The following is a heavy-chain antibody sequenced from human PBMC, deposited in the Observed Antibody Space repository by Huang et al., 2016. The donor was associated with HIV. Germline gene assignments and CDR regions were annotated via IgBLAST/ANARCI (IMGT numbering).Heavy chain of an antibody. Sequence: QVQLVESGGGVVQPGRSLRLSCAASGFTFSTYGMHWVRQAPVKGLEWVTVISYDGSEKNYADAGKGRFTSSTYNSNNTLYLQMNRLRADDTAVYYCVKDQGHTFMVRYHFDFWGQGTLVTVSS. CDR1: GFTFSTYG. CDR3: VKDQGHTFMVRYHFDF. J-gene: IGHJ4*02. D-gene: IGHD3-10*01. CDR2: ISYDGSEK. V-gene: IGHV3-30*18.